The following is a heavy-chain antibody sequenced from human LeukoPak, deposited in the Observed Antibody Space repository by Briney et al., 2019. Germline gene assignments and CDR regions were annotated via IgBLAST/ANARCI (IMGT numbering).Heavy chain of an antibody. CDR1: GFTFSSYA. V-gene: IGHV3-23*01. CDR3: AKKSSRLLSREKQTFDY. Sequence: TGGSLRLSCAASGFTFSSYAMSWVRQAPGKGLEWVSAISGSGGSTYYADSVKGRFTISRDNSKNTLYLQMNSLRAEDTAVYYCAKKSSRLLSREKQTFDYWGQGTLVTVSS. D-gene: IGHD1-26*01. CDR2: ISGSGGST. J-gene: IGHJ4*02.